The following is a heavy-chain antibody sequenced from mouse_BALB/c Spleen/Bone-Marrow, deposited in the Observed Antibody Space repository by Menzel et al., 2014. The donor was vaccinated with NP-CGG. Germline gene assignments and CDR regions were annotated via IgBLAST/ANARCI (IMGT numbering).Heavy chain of an antibody. V-gene: IGHV5-12-1*01. Sequence: EVQRVESGGGLVKPGGSLKLSCAASGFAFSSYDMSWARQTPEKRLEWVAYISSGGGSTYYPDTVKDRFTISRDNAKNTLYLQMSSLKSEDTAMYYCARPRDYYGSSFAYWGQGTLVTVSA. D-gene: IGHD1-1*01. CDR2: ISSGGGST. CDR3: ARPRDYYGSSFAY. J-gene: IGHJ3*01. CDR1: GFAFSSYD.